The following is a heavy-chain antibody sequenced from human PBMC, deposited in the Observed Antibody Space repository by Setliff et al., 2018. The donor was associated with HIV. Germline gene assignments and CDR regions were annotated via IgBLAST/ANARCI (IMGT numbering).Heavy chain of an antibody. D-gene: IGHD3-3*01. Sequence: GSLRLSCAASGFIFSSYEMNWVRQAPGKGLEWISYIDSSATTIYYADSVKGRFTISRDNADNSLYLQMHSLRAEDTAIYFCPRDRSPQTEWPPSNGLDLWGQGTLVTVSS. J-gene: IGHJ5*02. CDR1: GFIFSSYE. CDR2: IDSSATTI. CDR3: PRDRSPQTEWPPSNGLDL. V-gene: IGHV3-48*03.